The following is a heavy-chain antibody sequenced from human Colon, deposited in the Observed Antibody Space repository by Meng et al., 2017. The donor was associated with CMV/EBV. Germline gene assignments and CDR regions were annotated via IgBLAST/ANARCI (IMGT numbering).Heavy chain of an antibody. CDR3: ARDTGTTGTGSLFDY. V-gene: IGHV4-4*07. Sequence: QGHLAASGPGLVKPSEPPSLTCTVSGGSIGSYYWNWMRQPDGKGLEWIGRIHTTDSTNYNPSLKSRVTISVDTSKNQFSLKLTSVTAADTAVYYCARDTGTTGTGSLFDYWGQGILVTVSS. J-gene: IGHJ4*02. D-gene: IGHD1-1*01. CDR1: GGSIGSYY. CDR2: IHTTDST.